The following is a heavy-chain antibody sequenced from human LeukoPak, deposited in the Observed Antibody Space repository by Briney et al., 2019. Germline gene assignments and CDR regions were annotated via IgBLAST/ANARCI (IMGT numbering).Heavy chain of an antibody. J-gene: IGHJ4*02. CDR2: IIPVFGTA. D-gene: IGHD1-26*01. Sequence: SVKVSCKASGGTFSSYAISWVRQAPGQGLEWMGRIIPVFGTANYAQKFQGRVTITTDESTSTAYMELSSLRSEDTAVYYCARDRGLIVGAAVDYWGQGTLVTVSS. CDR1: GGTFSSYA. V-gene: IGHV1-69*05. CDR3: ARDRGLIVGAAVDY.